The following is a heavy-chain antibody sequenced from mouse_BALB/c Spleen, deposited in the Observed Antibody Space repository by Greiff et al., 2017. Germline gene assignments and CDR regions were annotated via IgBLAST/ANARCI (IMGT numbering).Heavy chain of an antibody. D-gene: IGHD1-1*01. CDR3: APLYYGSSYGYFDV. J-gene: IGHJ1*01. CDR1: GFNIKDTY. V-gene: IGHV14-3*02. Sequence: EVKLQESGAELVKPGASVKLSCTASGFNIKDTYMHWVKQRPEQGLEWIGRIDPANGNTKYDPKFQGKATITADTSSNTAYLQLSSLTSEDTAVYYCAPLYYGSSYGYFDVWGAGTTVTVSS. CDR2: IDPANGNT.